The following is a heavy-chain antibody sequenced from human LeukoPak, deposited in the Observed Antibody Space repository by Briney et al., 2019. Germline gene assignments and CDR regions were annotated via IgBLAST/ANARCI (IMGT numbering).Heavy chain of an antibody. CDR1: GGSISSYY. D-gene: IGHD3-16*01. V-gene: IGHV4-34*01. CDR3: ARHYGP. Sequence: SETLYLTCTVSGGSISSYYWSWIRQPPGKGLEWIGEINHSGSTNYNPSLKSRVTISVDTSKNQFSLKLSSVTAADTAVYYCARHYGPWGQGTLVTVSS. CDR2: INHSGST. J-gene: IGHJ5*02.